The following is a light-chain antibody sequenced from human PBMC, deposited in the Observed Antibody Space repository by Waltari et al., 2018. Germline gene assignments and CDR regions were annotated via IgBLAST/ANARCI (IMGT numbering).Light chain of an antibody. CDR1: SGHNTYA. V-gene: IGLV4-69*01. J-gene: IGLJ3*02. CDR2: VKSDGSH. CDR3: QTWATGIFWL. Sequence: QVVLTQPPSVSASLGASVKLTCTPASGHNTYAIAWHQQQAEKGPQFLMKVKSDGSHTRGDGIPDRFAGSSSGAERYLTISNLQPEDEADYYCQTWATGIFWLFGGGTKLTVL.